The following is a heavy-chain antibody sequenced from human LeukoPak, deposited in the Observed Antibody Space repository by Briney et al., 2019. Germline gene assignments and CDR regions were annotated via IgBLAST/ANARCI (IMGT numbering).Heavy chain of an antibody. CDR3: ARHIVVVVAALGDWFDP. CDR1: GGSISSGSYY. D-gene: IGHD2-15*01. CDR2: IYTSGST. J-gene: IGHJ5*02. Sequence: SQTLSLTCTVSGGSISSGSYYWSWIRQPAGKGLEWIGRIYTSGSTNYNPSLKSRVTISVDTSKNQFSLKLSSVTAADTAVYYCARHIVVVVAALGDWFDPWGQGTLVTVSS. V-gene: IGHV4-61*02.